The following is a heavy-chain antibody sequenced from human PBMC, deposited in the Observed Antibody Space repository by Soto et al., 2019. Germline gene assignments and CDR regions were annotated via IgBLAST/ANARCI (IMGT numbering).Heavy chain of an antibody. Sequence: GGSLRLSCTVSGFSFFSYAMSWVRQAPGKGLEWVSTISGSGGHTYYADSVKGRFVVSRDNDKNTVYLHMSSLTGEDTAVYFCAKIEMGWFAHWGQGTQVTVSS. J-gene: IGHJ5*02. CDR1: GFSFFSYA. D-gene: IGHD2-8*01. V-gene: IGHV3-23*01. CDR2: ISGSGGHT. CDR3: AKIEMGWFAH.